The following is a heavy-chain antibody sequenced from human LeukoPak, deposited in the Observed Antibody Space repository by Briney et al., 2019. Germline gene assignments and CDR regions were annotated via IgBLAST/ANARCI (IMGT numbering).Heavy chain of an antibody. CDR2: IYYSGST. J-gene: IGHJ6*02. D-gene: IGHD2-15*01. CDR3: ARDRCSGGSCYSYYYGTDV. CDR1: GGSISSGGYY. Sequence: SETLSLTCTVSGGSISSGGYYWSWIRQHPGKGLEWIGYIYYSGSTYYNPSLKSRVTISVDTSKNQFSLKLSSVTAADTAVYYCARDRCSGGSCYSYYYGTDVWGQGTTVTVSS. V-gene: IGHV4-31*03.